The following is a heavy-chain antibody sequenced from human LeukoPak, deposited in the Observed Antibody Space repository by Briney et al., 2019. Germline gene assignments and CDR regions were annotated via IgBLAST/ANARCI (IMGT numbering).Heavy chain of an antibody. CDR1: GDSMTDAGYY. CDR3: AREWMQMRKNWFDP. D-gene: IGHD2-2*03. Sequence: SETLSLTCTVSGDSMTDAGYYWAWIRHHPEKDLEWIGYTHYSGATYYNPSLERRVTISVDTSKRQFSLRLSPVTAADSAVYYCAREWMQMRKNWFDPWGQGILVTVSS. J-gene: IGHJ5*02. CDR2: THYSGAT. V-gene: IGHV4-31*03.